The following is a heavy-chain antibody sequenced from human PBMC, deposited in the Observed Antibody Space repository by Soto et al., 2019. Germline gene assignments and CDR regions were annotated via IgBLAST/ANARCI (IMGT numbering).Heavy chain of an antibody. Sequence: GGSLRLSCAAFGFSFSTYAMTWVRQAPGKGLEWVSAISGSGGGTYYADSVRGRFTISRDNSKNTLYLQMNNLRAEDTAVYYCAKVSLGATTITDYYYYGLDVWGQGTTVTVSS. D-gene: IGHD1-26*01. J-gene: IGHJ6*02. CDR2: ISGSGGGT. CDR1: GFSFSTYA. CDR3: AKVSLGATTITDYYYYGLDV. V-gene: IGHV3-23*01.